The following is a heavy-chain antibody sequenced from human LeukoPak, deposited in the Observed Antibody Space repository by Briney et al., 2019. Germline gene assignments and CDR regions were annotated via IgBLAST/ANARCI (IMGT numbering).Heavy chain of an antibody. CDR1: GYTFTGYY. V-gene: IGHV1-2*02. CDR2: INPNSGGT. Sequence: ASVKVSCKASGYTFTGYYIHWVRQAPGQGLEWTGWINPNSGGTNYAQKFQGRVTITRDTSISTAYMELSSLSSDDTAIYYCAKDDADVVGDSWGQGTLVTVSS. D-gene: IGHD2-15*01. CDR3: AKDDADVVGDS. J-gene: IGHJ4*02.